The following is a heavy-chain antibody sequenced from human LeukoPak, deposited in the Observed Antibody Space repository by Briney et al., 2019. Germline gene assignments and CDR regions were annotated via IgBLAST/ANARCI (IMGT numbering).Heavy chain of an antibody. J-gene: IGHJ4*02. CDR1: GFTFSSYS. Sequence: GGSLRLSCAASGFTFSSYSMNWVRQAPGKGLEWVSSIGSSSSYIYYADSVKGRLAISRDNAKSSLYLQMNSLRADDTAVYYCASTGYAPFPASDYWGQGTLVTVSS. V-gene: IGHV3-21*01. CDR2: IGSSSSYI. CDR3: ASTGYAPFPASDY. D-gene: IGHD2-8*01.